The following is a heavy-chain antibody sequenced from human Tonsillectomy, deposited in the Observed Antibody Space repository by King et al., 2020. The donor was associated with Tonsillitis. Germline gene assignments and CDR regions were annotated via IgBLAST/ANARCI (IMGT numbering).Heavy chain of an antibody. CDR1: GFTFSNYA. V-gene: IGHV3-23*04. D-gene: IGHD5-18*01. CDR3: ARDLGNWIQLPFDY. CDR2: ISGGGGSI. Sequence: DVQLVESGGGLVQPEGSQRLSCAASGFTFSNYAMSWVRQAPGKGLEWVSAISGGGGSIYYADSVKGRFTISRDNPKNTLYLQMNSLRAEDTAIYYCARDLGNWIQLPFDYWGQGTLVTVSS. J-gene: IGHJ4*02.